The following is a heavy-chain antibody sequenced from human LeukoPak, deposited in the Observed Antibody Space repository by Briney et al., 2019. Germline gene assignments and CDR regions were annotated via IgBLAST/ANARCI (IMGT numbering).Heavy chain of an antibody. CDR1: GFAFSDYS. Sequence: GGSLRLSCGASGFAFSDYSMSWVRQAPGKGPEWVSVISGGGGNTYYADSVKGRYTISRDNAKSTLYLQMNSLRADDTAVYHCARGRGSGNYNWFDPWGRGTLVTVSS. CDR2: ISGGGGNT. CDR3: ARGRGSGNYNWFDP. V-gene: IGHV3-23*01. D-gene: IGHD3-10*01. J-gene: IGHJ5*02.